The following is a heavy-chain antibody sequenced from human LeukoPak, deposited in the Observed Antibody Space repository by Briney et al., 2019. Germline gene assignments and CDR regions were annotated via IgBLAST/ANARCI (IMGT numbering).Heavy chain of an antibody. CDR3: ATDGSGSPYYFDY. CDR2: FHPEDDET. J-gene: IGHJ4*02. D-gene: IGHD1-26*01. CDR1: GYTPTELS. Sequence: ASVKVSCKVSGYTPTELSMHWLRPAPGKGPERMGGFHPEDDETIYAQKFQGRVTMTEDPSTDTAYMALSSLRAEDTSLYYSATDGSGSPYYFDYWGQGTLVTLSS. V-gene: IGHV1-24*01.